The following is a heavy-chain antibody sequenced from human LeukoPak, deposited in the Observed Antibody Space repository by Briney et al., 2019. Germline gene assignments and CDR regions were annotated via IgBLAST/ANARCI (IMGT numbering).Heavy chain of an antibody. D-gene: IGHD3-3*01. CDR3: AKDVNLEWLSRGFDY. V-gene: IGHV3-30*02. CDR2: IRDDGSNK. Sequence: GGSLRLSCAASGFAFSSYGMHWVRQAPGKRLERVALIRDDGSNKYYADSVKGRFTISRDNSKNTLYLQMNSLRAEDTAVYYCAKDVNLEWLSRGFDYWGQGPLVPVSS. J-gene: IGHJ4*02. CDR1: GFAFSSYG.